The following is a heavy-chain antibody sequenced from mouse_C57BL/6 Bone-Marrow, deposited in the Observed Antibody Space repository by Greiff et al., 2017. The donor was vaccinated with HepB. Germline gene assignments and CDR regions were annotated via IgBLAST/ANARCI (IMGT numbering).Heavy chain of an antibody. CDR2: IDPENGDT. V-gene: IGHV14-4*01. CDR1: GFNIKDDY. Sequence: VQLQQSGAELVRPGASVKLSCTASGFNIKDDYMHWVKQRPEQGLEWIGWIDPENGDTEYASKFHGKATITADTSSNTSYLQLSSLTSEDTAVYYCTLTTVVATPFDYWGQGTTLTVSS. J-gene: IGHJ2*01. CDR3: TLTTVVATPFDY. D-gene: IGHD1-1*01.